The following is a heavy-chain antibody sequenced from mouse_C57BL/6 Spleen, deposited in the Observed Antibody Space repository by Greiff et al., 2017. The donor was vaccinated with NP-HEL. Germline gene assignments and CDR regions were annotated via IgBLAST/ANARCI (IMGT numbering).Heavy chain of an antibody. J-gene: IGHJ2*01. CDR1: GFTFSSYA. CDR3: ARERDYGSSYYFDY. V-gene: IGHV5-4*01. Sequence: EVQLVESGGGLVKPGGSLKLSCAASGFTFSSYAMSWVRQTPEKRLEWVATISDGGSYTYYPDNVKGRFTISRDNAKNNLYLQMSHLKSEDTAMYYCARERDYGSSYYFDYWGQGTTLTVSS. CDR2: ISDGGSYT. D-gene: IGHD1-1*01.